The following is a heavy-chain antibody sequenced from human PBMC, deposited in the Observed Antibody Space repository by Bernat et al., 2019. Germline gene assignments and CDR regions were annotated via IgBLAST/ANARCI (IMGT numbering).Heavy chain of an antibody. CDR1: GGTFSSYA. CDR2: IIPIFGTA. Sequence: QVQLVQSGAEVKKPGSSVKVSCKASGGTFSSYAISWVRQAPGQGLEWMGGIIPIFGTANYAQKFQGRVTITADESTSTAYMELSSLRSEDTALYYCVRGRVPVVATITREFDYWGQGTLFTFSS. J-gene: IGHJ4*02. V-gene: IGHV1-69*01. D-gene: IGHD5-12*01. CDR3: VRGRVPVVATITREFDY.